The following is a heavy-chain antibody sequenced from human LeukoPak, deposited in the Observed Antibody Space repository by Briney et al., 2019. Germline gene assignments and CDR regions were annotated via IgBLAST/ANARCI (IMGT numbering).Heavy chain of an antibody. CDR1: GFTFSSYA. Sequence: HPGGSLRLSCAASGFTFSSYAMSWVRQAPGKGLEWVSAISGSGGSTYYADSVKGRFTISRDNSKNTLYLQMNNLRAEDTAVYSCAKDRHNSGWNRVDYWGQGTLVTVSS. J-gene: IGHJ4*02. CDR3: AKDRHNSGWNRVDY. D-gene: IGHD6-19*01. V-gene: IGHV3-23*01. CDR2: ISGSGGST.